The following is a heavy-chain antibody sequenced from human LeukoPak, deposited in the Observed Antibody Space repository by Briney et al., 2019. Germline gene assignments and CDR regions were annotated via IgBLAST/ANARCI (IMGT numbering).Heavy chain of an antibody. D-gene: IGHD2-8*01. CDR3: TRDVIMGYQQGYFDP. CDR2: MNPRTSDT. CDR1: GYSFIDYY. J-gene: IGHJ5*02. Sequence: ASVKVSCKASGYSFIDYYIRWVRQAPGQGLECMGWMNPRTSDTRYEEKFQGRVAMTRETSITTAYMELSGLNSDDTAMYFCTRDVIMGYQQGYFDPWGQGTLVTVSS. V-gene: IGHV1-2*02.